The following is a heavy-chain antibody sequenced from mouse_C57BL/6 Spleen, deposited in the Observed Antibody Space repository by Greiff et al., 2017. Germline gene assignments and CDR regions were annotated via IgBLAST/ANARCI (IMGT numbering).Heavy chain of an antibody. V-gene: IGHV1-69*01. CDR2: IDPSDSYT. Sequence: QVQLQQPGAELVMPGASVKLSCKASGYTFTSYWMPWVKQRPGPGLEWIGEIDPSDSYTNYNQKFKGKSTLTVDKSSSTAYMQLSSLTSEDSAVYYCARGDTSGSVGFAYWGQGTLVTVSA. CDR3: ARGDTSGSVGFAY. CDR1: GYTFTSYW. D-gene: IGHD3-2*01. J-gene: IGHJ3*01.